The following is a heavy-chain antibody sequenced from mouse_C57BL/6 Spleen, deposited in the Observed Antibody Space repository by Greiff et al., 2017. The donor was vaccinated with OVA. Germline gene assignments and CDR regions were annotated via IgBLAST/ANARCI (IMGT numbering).Heavy chain of an antibody. J-gene: IGHJ4*01. Sequence: EVQLKESGGGLVKPGGSLKLSCAASGFTFSSYAMSWVRQTPEKRLEWVATISDGGSYTYYPDNVKGRFTISRDNAKNNLYLQMSHLKSEDTAMYYCARDRWVYDYDGTDYAMDHWGQGTSVTVSS. CDR3: ARDRWVYDYDGTDYAMDH. V-gene: IGHV5-4*01. D-gene: IGHD2-4*01. CDR2: ISDGGSYT. CDR1: GFTFSSYA.